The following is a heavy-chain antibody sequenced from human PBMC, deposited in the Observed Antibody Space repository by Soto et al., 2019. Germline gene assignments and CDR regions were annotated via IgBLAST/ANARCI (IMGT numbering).Heavy chain of an antibody. CDR3: AASCVGCGGFNYYGMDV. V-gene: IGHV4-39*07. Sequence: PSATLXLTCTVSGGSISSSSYYWGWIRQPPGKGLEWIGSIYYSGSTNYNPSLKSRVTISVDTSKNQFSLKLSSVTAADTAVYYCAASCVGCGGFNYYGMDVWGQGTTVTVSS. CDR2: IYYSGST. J-gene: IGHJ6*02. CDR1: GGSISSSSYY. D-gene: IGHD2-21*01.